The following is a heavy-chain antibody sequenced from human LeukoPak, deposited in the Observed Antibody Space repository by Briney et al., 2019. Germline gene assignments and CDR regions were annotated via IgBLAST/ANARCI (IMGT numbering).Heavy chain of an antibody. V-gene: IGHV4-59*01. D-gene: IGHD3-22*01. CDR2: IYYSGST. J-gene: IGHJ4*02. Sequence: PSETLSLTCAVYGGSFSGYYRSWIRQPPGKGLEWIGYIYYSGSTNYNPSLKSRVTISVDTSKNQFSLKLSSVTAADTAVYYCAREGNDYDSSGFDYWGQGTLVTVSS. CDR1: GGSFSGYY. CDR3: AREGNDYDSSGFDY.